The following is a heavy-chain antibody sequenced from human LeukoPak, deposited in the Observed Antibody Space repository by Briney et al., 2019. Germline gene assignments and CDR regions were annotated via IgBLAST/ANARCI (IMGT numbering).Heavy chain of an antibody. CDR3: ARGEHRDDYVRGKGFDP. J-gene: IGHJ5*02. V-gene: IGHV1-2*02. CDR2: INPNSGGT. Sequence: ASVKVSCKASGYTFTGYYMHWVRQAPGQGLEWMGWINPNSGGTNYAQKFQGRVTMTRDTSISTAYVELSRLRSDDTAVYYCARGEHRDDYVRGKGFDPWGQGTLVTVSS. CDR1: GYTFTGYY. D-gene: IGHD3-16*01.